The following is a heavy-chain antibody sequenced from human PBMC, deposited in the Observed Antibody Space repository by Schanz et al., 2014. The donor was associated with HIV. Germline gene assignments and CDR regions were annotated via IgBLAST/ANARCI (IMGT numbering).Heavy chain of an antibody. D-gene: IGHD1-26*01. CDR3: ARGRYSGSYYNY. CDR2: IIPIFGTS. V-gene: IGHV1-69*01. J-gene: IGHJ4*02. Sequence: QVQLVQSGAEVKKPGSSVKVSCKAYGGTFSNYAINWVRQAPGQGLEWMGGIIPIFGTSNYAQKFQGRVTITADESTSTAYMELSSLRSADTAVYFCARGRYSGSYYNYWGQGTLVTVSS. CDR1: GGTFSNYA.